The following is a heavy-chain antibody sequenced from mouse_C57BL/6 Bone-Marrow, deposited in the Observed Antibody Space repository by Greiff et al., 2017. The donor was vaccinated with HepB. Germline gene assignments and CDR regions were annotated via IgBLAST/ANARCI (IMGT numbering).Heavy chain of an antibody. CDR3: ARAPLQLRVRGGFAY. CDR2: INPGSGGT. V-gene: IGHV1-54*01. D-gene: IGHD3-2*02. J-gene: IGHJ3*01. Sequence: QVQLKQSGAELVRPGTSVKVSCKASGYAFTNYLIEWVKQRPGQGLEWIGVINPGSGGTNYNEKFKGKETLTADKSSSTAYMQLSSLTSEDSAVYFCARAPLQLRVRGGFAYWGQGTLVTVSA. CDR1: GYAFTNYL.